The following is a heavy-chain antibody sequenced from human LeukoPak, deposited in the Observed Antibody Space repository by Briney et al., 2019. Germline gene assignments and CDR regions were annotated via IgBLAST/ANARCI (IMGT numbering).Heavy chain of an antibody. V-gene: IGHV1-69*04. Sequence: SVTVSCKASGGTFSGYSITWVRQAPGQGLEWMGRIIPFLGVVNYAQKFQGRVPITADKSTSTAYMEVSSLRSGDTAVYYCATDLTGQYNWFDPWGQGTLVTVSS. CDR3: ATDLTGQYNWFDP. D-gene: IGHD4/OR15-4a*01. CDR1: GGTFSGYS. J-gene: IGHJ5*02. CDR2: IIPFLGVV.